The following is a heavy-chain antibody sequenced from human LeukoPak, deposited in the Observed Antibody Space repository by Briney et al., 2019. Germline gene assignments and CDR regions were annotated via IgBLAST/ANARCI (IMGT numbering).Heavy chain of an antibody. Sequence: SETLSLTCTVSGGSISSYYWSWIRQPPGKGLEWIGEINHSGSTNYNPSLKSRVTISVDTSKNQFSLKLSSVTAADTAVYYCASMNLDFDYWGQGTLVTVSS. D-gene: IGHD1-7*01. CDR2: INHSGST. CDR1: GGSISSYY. J-gene: IGHJ4*02. V-gene: IGHV4-34*01. CDR3: ASMNLDFDY.